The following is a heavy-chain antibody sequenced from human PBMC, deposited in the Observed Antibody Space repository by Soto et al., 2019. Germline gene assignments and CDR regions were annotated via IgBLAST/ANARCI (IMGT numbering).Heavy chain of an antibody. Sequence: GASVKVSCKASGYTFTSYGISWVRQAPGQGLEWMGWISAYNGNTNYAQKLQGRVTMTTDTSTSTAYMELRSLRSDDTAVYYCARDKGDIVVVPAAIGWFDPWGQGTLVTVSS. V-gene: IGHV1-18*01. CDR2: ISAYNGNT. J-gene: IGHJ5*02. CDR1: GYTFTSYG. D-gene: IGHD2-2*02. CDR3: ARDKGDIVVVPAAIGWFDP.